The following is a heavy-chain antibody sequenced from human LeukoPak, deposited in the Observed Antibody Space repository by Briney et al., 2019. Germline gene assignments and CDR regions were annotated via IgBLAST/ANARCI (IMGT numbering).Heavy chain of an antibody. Sequence: GPSVNLSCKASVYTLTVYYMDWVWRAPGRGLEWMGWVSPNSGATNYAQTFQGRVTMTTDTSISTAYMELSRLRSDDAAVYYCARVDSVTLFDPWGQGTLVTVSS. D-gene: IGHD2-21*01. V-gene: IGHV1-2*02. CDR1: VYTLTVYY. CDR3: ARVDSVTLFDP. J-gene: IGHJ5*02. CDR2: VSPNSGAT.